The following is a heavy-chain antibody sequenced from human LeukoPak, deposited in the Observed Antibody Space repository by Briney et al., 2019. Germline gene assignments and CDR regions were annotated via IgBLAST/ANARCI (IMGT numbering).Heavy chain of an antibody. CDR3: ARGWLAETTVVTPYNY. J-gene: IGHJ4*02. Sequence: ASVKVSCKASGGTFSSYAISWVRQAPGQGLEWMGGIIPIFGTANYAQKFQDRVTITAVESMSTVYMELSSLRSEDTAVYYCARGWLAETTVVTPYNYWGQGTLVTVSS. V-gene: IGHV1-69*13. CDR1: GGTFSSYA. CDR2: IIPIFGTA. D-gene: IGHD4-23*01.